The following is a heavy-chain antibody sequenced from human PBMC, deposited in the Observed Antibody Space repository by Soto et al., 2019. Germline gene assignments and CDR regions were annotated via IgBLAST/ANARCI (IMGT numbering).Heavy chain of an antibody. J-gene: IGHJ3*02. Sequence: QITLKESGPTLVKPTQTLTLTCTFSGFSLSTSGVGVGWIRQPPGQALEWIALIYWDDDKRYSPSLKSRLTITKDTSTNQVVLTMTNMDPVDTATYYCAHRRPNNSGWYFRGAFDIWGQGTMVTVSS. CDR2: IYWDDDK. V-gene: IGHV2-5*02. CDR3: AHRRPNNSGWYFRGAFDI. CDR1: GFSLSTSGVG. D-gene: IGHD6-19*01.